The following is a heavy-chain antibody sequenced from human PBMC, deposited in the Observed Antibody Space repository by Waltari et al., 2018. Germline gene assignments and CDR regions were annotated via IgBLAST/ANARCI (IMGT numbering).Heavy chain of an antibody. Sequence: QVQLVQSGAEVKKPGSSVKVSCKASGGTFSSYAISWVRQAPGQGLAWVGGIIPIFVTANYAQEVPGNGTITADESTSTAYMELSSLRSEDTAVYYCARVRDIVVVVAPDAFDIWGQGTMVTVSS. D-gene: IGHD2-15*01. CDR3: ARVRDIVVVVAPDAFDI. CDR1: GGTFSSYA. J-gene: IGHJ3*02. V-gene: IGHV1-69*13. CDR2: IIPIFVTA.